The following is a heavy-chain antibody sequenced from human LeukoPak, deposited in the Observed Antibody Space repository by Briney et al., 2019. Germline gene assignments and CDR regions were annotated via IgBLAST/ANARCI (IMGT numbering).Heavy chain of an antibody. CDR1: GGTFSSYA. J-gene: IGHJ4*02. CDR2: IIPILGIA. V-gene: IGHV1-69*04. CDR3: ARDYDFWSGYYKASFTY. Sequence: SVKVSCKASGGTFSSYAISWVRPAPGQGLEWMGRIIPILGIANYAQKFQGRVTITADKSTSTAYMELSSLRSEDTAVYYCARDYDFWSGYYKASFTYWGQGTLVTVSS. D-gene: IGHD3-3*01.